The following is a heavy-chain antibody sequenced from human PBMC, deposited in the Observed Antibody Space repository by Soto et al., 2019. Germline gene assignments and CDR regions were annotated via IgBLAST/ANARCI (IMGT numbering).Heavy chain of an antibody. CDR1: GFTFSSYS. Sequence: VQLVESGGGLVKPGGSLRLSCAASGFTFSSYSMNWVRQAPGKGLEWVSSISSSSSYIYYADSVKGRFTISRDNAKNSLYLQMNSLRAEDTAVYYCARGGNGYNYYYYYGMDVWGQGTTVTVSS. CDR3: ARGGNGYNYYYYYGMDV. CDR2: ISSSSSYI. D-gene: IGHD5-12*01. V-gene: IGHV3-21*01. J-gene: IGHJ6*02.